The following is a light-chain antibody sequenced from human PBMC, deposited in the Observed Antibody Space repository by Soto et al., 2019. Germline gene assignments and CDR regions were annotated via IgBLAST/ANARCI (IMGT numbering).Light chain of an antibody. CDR1: QNIYYN. Sequence: ILMTHSPATVSVSPGESATLSCRASQNIYYNVAWYQHRPGRAPRLLIHRASTRAPGVPARFSGSGSGTEFTLTISSLQPADFTVYSCLQYHNLWAFGQGTKVDIK. V-gene: IGKV3-15*01. CDR3: LQYHNLWA. CDR2: RAS. J-gene: IGKJ1*01.